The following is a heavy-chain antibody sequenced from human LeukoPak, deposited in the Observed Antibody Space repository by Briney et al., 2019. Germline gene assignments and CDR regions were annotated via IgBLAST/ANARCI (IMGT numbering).Heavy chain of an antibody. D-gene: IGHD4-11*01. V-gene: IGHV3-21*01. CDR1: GFTFGSYS. Sequence: GGSLRLSCAASGFTFGSYSMTWVRQAPGKGLEWVSSISSSSSYIYYADSVKGRFTISRDNAKNSLYLQMNSLRAEDTAVYYCARWGLYDYNFDYWGQGTLVTVSS. J-gene: IGHJ4*02. CDR2: ISSSSSYI. CDR3: ARWGLYDYNFDY.